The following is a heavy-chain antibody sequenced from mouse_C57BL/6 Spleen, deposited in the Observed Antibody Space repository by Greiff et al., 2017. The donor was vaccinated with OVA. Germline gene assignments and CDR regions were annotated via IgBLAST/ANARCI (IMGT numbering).Heavy chain of an antibody. J-gene: IGHJ2*01. CDR2: ISGGGGNT. D-gene: IGHD1-1*01. CDR1: GFTFSSYT. Sequence: EVKLMESGGGLVKPGGSLKLSCAASGFTFSSYTMSWVRQTPVKRLEWVATISGGGGNTYYPDSVKGRFTISRDNAKNTLYLQMSSLRSEDTALYYCARRGYYAPDYWGQGTTLTVSS. V-gene: IGHV5-9*01. CDR3: ARRGYYAPDY.